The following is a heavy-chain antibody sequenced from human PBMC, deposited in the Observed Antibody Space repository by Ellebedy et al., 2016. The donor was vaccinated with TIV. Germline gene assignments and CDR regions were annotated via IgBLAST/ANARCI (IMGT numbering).Heavy chain of an antibody. CDR2: IYYSGST. CDR1: GGSISSYY. Sequence: MPSETLSLTCTVSGGSISSYYWSWIRQPPGKGLEWIGYIYYSGSTNYNPSLKSRVTISVDTSKNQFSLKLSSVTAADTAVYYCARLQGSGSYYRLVGWFDPWGQGTLVTVSS. J-gene: IGHJ5*02. D-gene: IGHD3-10*01. CDR3: ARLQGSGSYYRLVGWFDP. V-gene: IGHV4-59*08.